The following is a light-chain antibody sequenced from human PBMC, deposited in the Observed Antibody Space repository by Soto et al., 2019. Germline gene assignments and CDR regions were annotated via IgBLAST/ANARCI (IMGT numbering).Light chain of an antibody. CDR3: HQRQSWPRT. V-gene: IGKV3D-15*01. CDR1: QSVSSN. CDR2: DAS. Sequence: EIVMTQSPATLSVSPVERATLSCRASQSVSSNLAWYQQKPGQAPRLLIYDASSRATGIPDRFSGGGSGTDFTLTISDVQPEDFALYYCHQRQSWPRTFGQGTKVDIK. J-gene: IGKJ1*01.